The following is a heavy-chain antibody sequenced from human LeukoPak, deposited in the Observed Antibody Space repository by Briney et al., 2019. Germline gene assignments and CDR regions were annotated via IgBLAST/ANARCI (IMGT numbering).Heavy chain of an antibody. J-gene: IGHJ4*02. Sequence: PSETLSLTCAVYDGSFSGYYWSWLRQPPGKGLEWIGEINDSGRTNYNPSLKSRVTISEDTSKNQFSLNLSSVTAADTAVYYCARGPPINYDILTGYYNFDSWGQGTLVTVSS. D-gene: IGHD3-9*01. CDR1: DGSFSGYY. CDR3: ARGPPINYDILTGYYNFDS. V-gene: IGHV4-34*01. CDR2: INDSGRT.